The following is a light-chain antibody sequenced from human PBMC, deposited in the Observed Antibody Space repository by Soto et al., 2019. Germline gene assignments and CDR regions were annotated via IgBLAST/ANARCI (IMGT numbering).Light chain of an antibody. Sequence: QLVLTQPSSLSASPGASVSLTCTLRSGINVGTYRIYWYQQKPGSPPQYLLRYKSDSDKQQGSGVPSRFSGSKDASANVGILLISGLQSEDEADYYCMIWHGSTWVFGGGTKLTVL. J-gene: IGLJ3*02. CDR1: SGINVGTYR. CDR3: MIWHGSTWV. CDR2: YKSDSDK. V-gene: IGLV5-45*03.